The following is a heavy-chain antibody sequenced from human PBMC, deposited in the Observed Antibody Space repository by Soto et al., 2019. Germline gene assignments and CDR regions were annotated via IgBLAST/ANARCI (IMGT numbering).Heavy chain of an antibody. Sequence: SETLSLTCAVYGGSFSGYYWSWIRQPPGKGLEWIGEINHSGSTNYNPSLKSRVTISVDTSKNQFSLKLSSVTAADTAVYYCASRTYGSGSYYKRRGGNYYFDYWGQGTLVTVSS. J-gene: IGHJ4*02. CDR2: INHSGST. V-gene: IGHV4-34*01. CDR3: ASRTYGSGSYYKRRGGNYYFDY. CDR1: GGSFSGYY. D-gene: IGHD3-10*01.